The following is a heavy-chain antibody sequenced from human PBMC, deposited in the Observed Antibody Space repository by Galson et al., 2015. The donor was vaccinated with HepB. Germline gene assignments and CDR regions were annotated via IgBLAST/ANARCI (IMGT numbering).Heavy chain of an antibody. CDR3: ARDDLDSYYYDSSGYSNAFDI. CDR1: GLTFSSYW. V-gene: IGHV3-7*03. Sequence: FLRLSCAASGLTFSSYWMSWVRQAPGKGLEWVANIKQDGSEKYYVDSVKGRFTISRDNAKNSLYLQMNSLRAEDTAVYYCARDDLDSYYYDSSGYSNAFDIWGQGTMVTVSS. D-gene: IGHD3-22*01. CDR2: IKQDGSEK. J-gene: IGHJ3*02.